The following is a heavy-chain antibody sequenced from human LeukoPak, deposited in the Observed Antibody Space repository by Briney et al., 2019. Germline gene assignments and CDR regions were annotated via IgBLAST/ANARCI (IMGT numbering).Heavy chain of an antibody. CDR3: ARLTNMEKDVTPTYYMDV. Sequence: SETLSLTCAVYGGSFSGYYWSWIRQPPGKGLEWIGEINHSGSTNYNPSLKSRVTISVDTSKKQFSLKLSSVTAADTAVYYCARLTNMEKDVTPTYYMDVWGKGTTVTVSS. CDR1: GGSFSGYY. D-gene: IGHD2-8*01. J-gene: IGHJ6*03. V-gene: IGHV4-34*01. CDR2: INHSGST.